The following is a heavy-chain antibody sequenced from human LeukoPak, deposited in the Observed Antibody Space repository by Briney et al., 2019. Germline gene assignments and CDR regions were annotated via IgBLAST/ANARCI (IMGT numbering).Heavy chain of an antibody. V-gene: IGHV1-18*01. J-gene: IGHJ4*02. Sequence: ASVKVSCKASGYTFTSYGISWVRQAPGQGLEWMGCISAYNGNTNYAQKLQGRVTMTTDTSTSTAYMELRSLRSDDTAVYYCARDRFGYSGYDPMGRSWYFDYWGQGTLVTVSS. D-gene: IGHD5-12*01. CDR3: ARDRFGYSGYDPMGRSWYFDY. CDR2: ISAYNGNT. CDR1: GYTFTSYG.